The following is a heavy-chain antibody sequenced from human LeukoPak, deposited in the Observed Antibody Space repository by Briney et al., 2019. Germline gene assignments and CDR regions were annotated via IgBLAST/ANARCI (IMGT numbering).Heavy chain of an antibody. D-gene: IGHD2-15*01. Sequence: GGFLRLSCAASGFTFSSYSMQWVRQAPGKGLEWVSHISSSGSTIYYADSVKGRFTISRHNGKGSLYLQMSSLRDEDTAVYYCVFPYWQDLDHWGQGTLVTVSS. CDR2: ISSSGSTI. V-gene: IGHV3-48*02. CDR3: VFPYWQDLDH. J-gene: IGHJ4*02. CDR1: GFTFSSYS.